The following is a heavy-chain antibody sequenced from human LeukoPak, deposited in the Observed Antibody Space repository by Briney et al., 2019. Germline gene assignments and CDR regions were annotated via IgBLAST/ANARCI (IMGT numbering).Heavy chain of an antibody. CDR3: ARGRYGSGSYYNVWFDP. CDR2: MNPNSGNT. V-gene: IGHV1-8*01. Sequence: ASVKVSCKASGYTFTSYDINWVRQATGQGLEWMGWMNPNSGNTGYAQKFQGRGTMTRNTSISTAYMELGSLRSEDTAVYYCARGRYGSGSYYNVWFDPWGQGTLVTVSS. J-gene: IGHJ5*02. CDR1: GYTFTSYD. D-gene: IGHD3-10*01.